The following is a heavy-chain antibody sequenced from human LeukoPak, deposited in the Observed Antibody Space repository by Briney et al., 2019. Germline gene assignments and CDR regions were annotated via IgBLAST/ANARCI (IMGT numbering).Heavy chain of an antibody. V-gene: IGHV4-59*02. CDR2: IYYTGST. Sequence: ASETLSLTCTVSGGSVSDYYWSWIRQSPGKGLEWIGYIYYTGSTSYNPSLRSRVTMSADTSKNQFSLKLSSVTAADTAVYYCASRKLGNDYWGQGTLVTVSS. CDR1: GGSVSDYY. D-gene: IGHD7-27*01. J-gene: IGHJ4*02. CDR3: ASRKLGNDY.